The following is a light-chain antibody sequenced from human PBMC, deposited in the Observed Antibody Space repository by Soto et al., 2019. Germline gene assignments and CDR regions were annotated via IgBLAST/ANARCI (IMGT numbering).Light chain of an antibody. V-gene: IGLV2-14*01. Sequence: QYALTQPASVSGSPGQSITISCTGTSSDVGGYNYVSWYQQHPAKAPKFMIYEVSNRPSGVSHRFSGSKSGNTASLTISGLQAEDEADYYCFSYTTSSTLVFGGGTKLTVL. CDR3: FSYTTSSTLV. CDR1: SSDVGGYNY. J-gene: IGLJ3*02. CDR2: EVS.